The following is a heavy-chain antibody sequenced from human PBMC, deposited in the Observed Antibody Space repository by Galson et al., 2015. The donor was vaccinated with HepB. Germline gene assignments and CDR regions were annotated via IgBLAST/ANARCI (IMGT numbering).Heavy chain of an antibody. Sequence: SLRLSCAASGFTFSNAWMSWVRQAPGKGLEWVGRIKSKTDGGTTDYAAPVKGRFTVSRDDSKNTLYLQMNSLKTEDTAVYYCLLLGLYYYYGMDVWGQGTTVTVSS. CDR3: LLLGLYYYYGMDV. D-gene: IGHD2-15*01. J-gene: IGHJ6*02. V-gene: IGHV3-15*01. CDR1: GFTFSNAW. CDR2: IKSKTDGGTT.